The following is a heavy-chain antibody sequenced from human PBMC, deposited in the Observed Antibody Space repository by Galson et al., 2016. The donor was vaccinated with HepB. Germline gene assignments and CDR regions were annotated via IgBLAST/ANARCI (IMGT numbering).Heavy chain of an antibody. D-gene: IGHD5-18*01. CDR3: AKVLSNTLMVTDY. Sequence: SLRLSCAASGFSFSNSGMSWVRQAPGRGPEWVSGITRSGDATHYADFVKGRFTIARDNFRKTLYLEMNSLRDEDTAIYYCAKVLSNTLMVTDYWGQGTLVTVSS. CDR2: ITRSGDAT. CDR1: GFSFSNSG. V-gene: IGHV3-23*01. J-gene: IGHJ4*02.